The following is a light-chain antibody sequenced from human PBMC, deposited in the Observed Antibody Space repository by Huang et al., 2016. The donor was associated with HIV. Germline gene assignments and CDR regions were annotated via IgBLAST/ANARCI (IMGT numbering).Light chain of an antibody. CDR3: QQYGASPLT. J-gene: IGKJ4*01. CDR1: QSLRNNNY. V-gene: IGKV3-20*01. CDR2: DVS. Sequence: DIVLTQSPGTLSLSPGERATLSCRASQSLRNNNYLAWYQHKPGQPPRLLIYDVSKRPSGIPDRFSGSGSGTDFTLTISGLDPGDFALYYCQQYGASPLTFGGGTMVEIK.